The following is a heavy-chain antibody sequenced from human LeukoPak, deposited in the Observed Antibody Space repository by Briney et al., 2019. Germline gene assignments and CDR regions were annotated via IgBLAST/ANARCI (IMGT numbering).Heavy chain of an antibody. V-gene: IGHV4-59*08. CDR3: ARQRRVRGAKEVYYYYYYYMDV. CDR1: GGSLSSYY. CDR2: IYYSGST. D-gene: IGHD3-10*01. J-gene: IGHJ6*03. Sequence: SETLSLTCTVSGGSLSSYYWSWIRQPPGKGLEWIGYIYYSGSTNYNPSLKSRVTISVDTSKNQFSLKLSSVTAADTAVYYCARQRRVRGAKEVYYYYYYYMDVWGKGTTVTISS.